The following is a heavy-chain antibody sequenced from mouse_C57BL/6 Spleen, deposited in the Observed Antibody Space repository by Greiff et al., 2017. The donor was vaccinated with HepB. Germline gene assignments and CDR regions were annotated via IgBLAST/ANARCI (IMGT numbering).Heavy chain of an antibody. CDR2: INPNNGGT. Sequence: VQLQQSGPELVKPGASVKISCKASGYTFTDYYMNWVKQSHGKSLEWIGDINPNNGGTSYNQKFKGKATLTVDKSSSTAYMELRSLTSEDSAVYYCARRGYGNYEYFDVWGTGTTVTVSS. CDR3: ARRGYGNYEYFDV. D-gene: IGHD2-1*01. V-gene: IGHV1-26*01. J-gene: IGHJ1*03. CDR1: GYTFTDYY.